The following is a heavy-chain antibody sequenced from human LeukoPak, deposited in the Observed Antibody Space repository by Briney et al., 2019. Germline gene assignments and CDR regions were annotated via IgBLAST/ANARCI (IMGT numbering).Heavy chain of an antibody. Sequence: PSETLSLTCTVSGGSISSYYWSWIRQPPGKGLEWIGSINYYGKTYYNPSVKSRVTISVDTSKNQFSLMVRSVTAADTAVYYCGRSAGFVHFDHWGQGTLVTVTS. V-gene: IGHV4-59*04. D-gene: IGHD3-16*01. J-gene: IGHJ4*02. CDR1: GGSISSYY. CDR2: INYYGKT. CDR3: GRSAGFVHFDH.